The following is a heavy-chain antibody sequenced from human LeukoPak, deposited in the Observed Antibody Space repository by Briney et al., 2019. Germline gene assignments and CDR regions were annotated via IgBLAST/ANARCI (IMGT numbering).Heavy chain of an antibody. CDR3: ARVARRAAPYNWFDP. Sequence: GGSLRLSCVASGFTFSSNGMHWVRQAPGKGLVWVSSISSSSSYIYYADSVKGRFTISRDNAKNSLYLQMNSLRAEDTAVYYCARVARRAAPYNWFDPWGQGTLVTVSS. CDR1: GFTFSSNG. J-gene: IGHJ5*02. D-gene: IGHD6-6*01. V-gene: IGHV3-21*01. CDR2: ISSSSSYI.